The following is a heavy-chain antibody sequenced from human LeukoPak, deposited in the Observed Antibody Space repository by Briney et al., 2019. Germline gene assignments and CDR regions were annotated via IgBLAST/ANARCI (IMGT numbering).Heavy chain of an antibody. Sequence: GGSLRLSCAASGFTFSSYWMSWVRQAPGKGLEWVANIKQDGSEKYYVDSVKGRFTISRDNAKNSLYLQMNSLRAEDTAVYYCARDSHYYDFWSGHQKGDFDYWGQGTLVTVSS. CDR3: ARDSHYYDFWSGHQKGDFDY. CDR2: IKQDGSEK. D-gene: IGHD3-3*01. V-gene: IGHV3-7*01. CDR1: GFTFSSYW. J-gene: IGHJ4*02.